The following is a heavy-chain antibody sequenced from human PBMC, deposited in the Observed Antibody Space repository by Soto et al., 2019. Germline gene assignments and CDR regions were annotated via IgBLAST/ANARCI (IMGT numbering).Heavy chain of an antibody. CDR3: AKGWRGPLGLSPFDD. Sequence: EVQLLESGGGLVQPGGSLRLSCAASGFTFSSYAMSWVRQAPGKGLEWVSAISGSGGSTYYADSVKGRFTISRDNSTNLLYLQRTSVRAEATSVYYCAKGWRGPLGLSPFDDWGQGTLVTVSP. CDR2: ISGSGGST. CDR1: GFTFSSYA. V-gene: IGHV3-23*01. J-gene: IGHJ4*02. D-gene: IGHD7-27*01.